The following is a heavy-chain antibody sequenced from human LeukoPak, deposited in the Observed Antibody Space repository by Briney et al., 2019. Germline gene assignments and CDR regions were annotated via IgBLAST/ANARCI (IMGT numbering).Heavy chain of an antibody. CDR2: IWYDGSNK. Sequence: SGRSLRLSCAVSGFTFSSYGMHSVRQAPGKGLEWAAVIWYDGSNKYYADSVTGRFTIARDNSKNTLYLQMNSLRAEDTAVYYCAKEYERLGELSFDYWGQGTLVTVSS. V-gene: IGHV3-33*06. D-gene: IGHD3-16*02. CDR3: AKEYERLGELSFDY. J-gene: IGHJ4*02. CDR1: GFTFSSYG.